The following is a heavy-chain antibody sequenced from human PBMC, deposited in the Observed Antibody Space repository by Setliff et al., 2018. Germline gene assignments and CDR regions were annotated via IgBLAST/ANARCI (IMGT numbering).Heavy chain of an antibody. V-gene: IGHV4-4*07. D-gene: IGHD4-17*01. J-gene: IGHJ4*02. Sequence: PSETLSLTCTVSGAPISDYYWTWIRQPAGKELEWIGRVSASGSTTYNPSLKSRVTMSVDTSRNQISLKLDSLTAADTAVYFCARPPRTVTHFDYWGQGALVTVSS. CDR3: ARPPRTVTHFDY. CDR2: VSASGST. CDR1: GAPISDYY.